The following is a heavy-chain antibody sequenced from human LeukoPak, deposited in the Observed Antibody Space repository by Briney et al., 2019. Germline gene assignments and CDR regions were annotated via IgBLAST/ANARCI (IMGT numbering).Heavy chain of an antibody. J-gene: IGHJ4*02. Sequence: ASVKVSCKASGYTFTSYDINWVRQATGQGLEWMGWMSPNSGNTGYAQKFQGRVTMTRNTSISTAYMELSSLRSEDTAVYYCARVVRIAARPLDYWGQGTLVTVSS. V-gene: IGHV1-8*01. CDR2: MSPNSGNT. CDR1: GYTFTSYD. D-gene: IGHD6-6*01. CDR3: ARVVRIAARPLDY.